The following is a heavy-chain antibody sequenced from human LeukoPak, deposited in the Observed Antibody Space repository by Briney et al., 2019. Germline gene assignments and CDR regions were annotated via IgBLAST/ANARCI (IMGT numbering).Heavy chain of an antibody. J-gene: IGHJ6*03. Sequence: ASVKVSCKASGYTFTSYDINWVRQATGQGLEWMGWMNPNSGNTGYAQKFQGRVTITRNTSISTAYMELSSLRSEDAAVYYCARVARFSLIPGDNYYYYYMDVWGKGTTVTVSS. CDR3: ARVARFSLIPGDNYYYYYMDV. CDR1: GYTFTSYD. CDR2: MNPNSGNT. D-gene: IGHD2-21*01. V-gene: IGHV1-8*03.